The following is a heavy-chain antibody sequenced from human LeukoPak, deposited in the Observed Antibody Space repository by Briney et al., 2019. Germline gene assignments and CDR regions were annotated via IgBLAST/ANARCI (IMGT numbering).Heavy chain of an antibody. CDR2: ISSSSSYI. V-gene: IGHV3-21*01. CDR3: ARVRDYDSSGHYDY. J-gene: IGHJ4*02. D-gene: IGHD3-22*01. CDR1: GFTFSSYG. Sequence: GGSLRLSCAASGFTFSSYGMNWVRQAPGKGLEWVSSISSSSSYIYYADSVKGRFTISRDNAKNSLYLQMNSLRAEDTAVYYCARVRDYDSSGHYDYWGQGTLVTVSS.